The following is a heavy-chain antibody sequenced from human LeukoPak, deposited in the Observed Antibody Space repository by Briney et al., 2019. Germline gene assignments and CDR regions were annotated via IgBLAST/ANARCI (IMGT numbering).Heavy chain of an antibody. CDR3: TRQKVGTSSWLT. J-gene: IGHJ5*02. V-gene: IGHV3-73*01. Sequence: GGSLKLSCAASGFTFSGSPMHWVRQTSGKGLEWVGRIRDKANYYATAYAASVKGRFTISRDDSKNMAYLQMNSLRIEDTAVYYCTRQKVGTSSWLTWGQGTLVTVSS. D-gene: IGHD6-13*01. CDR1: GFTFSGSP. CDR2: IRDKANYYAT.